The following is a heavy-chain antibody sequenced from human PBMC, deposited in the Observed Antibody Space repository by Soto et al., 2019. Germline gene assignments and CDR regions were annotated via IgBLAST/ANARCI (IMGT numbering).Heavy chain of an antibody. CDR3: AKDQGNRPRPTDIVVVPAAGPGYYYGMDV. CDR1: GFTFSSYA. J-gene: IGHJ6*02. CDR2: ISGSGGST. V-gene: IGHV3-23*01. D-gene: IGHD2-2*01. Sequence: PGGSLRLSCAASGFTFSSYAMSWVRQAPGKGLEWVSAISGSGGSTYYADSVKGRFTISRDNSKNTLYLQMNSLRAEDTAVYYCAKDQGNRPRPTDIVVVPAAGPGYYYGMDVWGQGTTVTVSS.